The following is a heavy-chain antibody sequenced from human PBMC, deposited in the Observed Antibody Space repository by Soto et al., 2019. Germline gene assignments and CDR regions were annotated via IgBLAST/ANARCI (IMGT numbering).Heavy chain of an antibody. Sequence: VQLVQSGAEVKKPGASVKVSCKASGYTFTGNYMHWVRQAPGRGLEWMALINPTTGGTQYAQKFQGRVTGTWDTATSTADLGLSSLRCDDTATYSCARGYCSAIGCSHYFDYWGQGTLVTVSS. CDR2: INPTTGGT. CDR3: ARGYCSAIGCSHYFDY. V-gene: IGHV1-2*02. J-gene: IGHJ4*02. D-gene: IGHD2-2*01. CDR1: GYTFTGNY.